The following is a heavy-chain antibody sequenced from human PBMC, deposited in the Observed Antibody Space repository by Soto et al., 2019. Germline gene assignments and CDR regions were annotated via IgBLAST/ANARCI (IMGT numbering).Heavy chain of an antibody. V-gene: IGHV1-69*06. Sequence: QVQLVQSGAEVKKLGSSVKVSCKASGGTFSSYAISWVRQAPGQGLEWMGGIIPIFGTANYAQKFQGRVTITADKSTSTAYMELSSLRSEDTAVYYCARDGGYCSSTSCPGDYWGQGTLVTVSS. D-gene: IGHD2-2*01. J-gene: IGHJ4*02. CDR1: GGTFSSYA. CDR3: ARDGGYCSSTSCPGDY. CDR2: IIPIFGTA.